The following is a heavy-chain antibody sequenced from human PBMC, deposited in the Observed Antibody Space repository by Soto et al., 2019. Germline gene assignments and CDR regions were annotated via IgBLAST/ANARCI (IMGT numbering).Heavy chain of an antibody. CDR1: GYSFSTYW. D-gene: IGHD4-17*01. V-gene: IGHV5-51*01. Sequence: PGESLKISCRGSGYSFSTYWIGCFRQKPVKVLEWVGIIYPRDSDTRYSPSFQGQVTISADKSINTAYLQWSSLKASDTATYYCARVKMTAVTLKYYYGLDVWGQGTTVTVSS. J-gene: IGHJ6*02. CDR2: IYPRDSDT. CDR3: ARVKMTAVTLKYYYGLDV.